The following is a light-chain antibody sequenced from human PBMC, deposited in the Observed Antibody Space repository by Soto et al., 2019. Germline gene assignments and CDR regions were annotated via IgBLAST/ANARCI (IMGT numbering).Light chain of an antibody. Sequence: IVLTQSRATLSLSPWERGKVCCRVSQSVSSDLVWYQHKPGQAPRLLIYVASNRATGIPARFSGSGSGTDFTLTISSLEPEDFAVYYCQQRSNWPPLTFGGGTKVDIK. CDR1: QSVSSD. CDR2: VAS. CDR3: QQRSNWPPLT. V-gene: IGKV3-11*01. J-gene: IGKJ4*01.